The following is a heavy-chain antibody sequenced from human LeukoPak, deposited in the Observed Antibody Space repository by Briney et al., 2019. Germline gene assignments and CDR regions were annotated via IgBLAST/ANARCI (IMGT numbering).Heavy chain of an antibody. D-gene: IGHD1-26*01. J-gene: IGHJ4*02. CDR1: GFTFSSYW. CDR3: VRQDSGSYLGGY. CDR2: IKQDGSEK. V-gene: IGHV3-7*03. Sequence: PGGSLRLSCAASGFTFSSYWMSWVRQAPGKGLEWVANIKQDGSEKYYVDSVKGRFTISRDTAKNTLYLQMNSLKAEDTAVYYCVRQDSGSYLGGYWGQGTLVTVSS.